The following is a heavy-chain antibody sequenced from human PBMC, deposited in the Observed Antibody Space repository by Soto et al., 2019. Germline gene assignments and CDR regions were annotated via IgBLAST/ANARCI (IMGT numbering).Heavy chain of an antibody. Sequence: ASVKVSCKASGGTFSSYAISWVRQAPGQGLEWMGGIIPIFGTANYAQKFQGRVTITADESTSTAYMELSSLRSEDTAVYYCARRIVVVTATLYYYYYGMDVWGQGTTVTVSS. CDR2: IIPIFGTA. CDR3: ARRIVVVTATLYYYYYGMDV. J-gene: IGHJ6*02. CDR1: GGTFSSYA. D-gene: IGHD2-21*02. V-gene: IGHV1-69*13.